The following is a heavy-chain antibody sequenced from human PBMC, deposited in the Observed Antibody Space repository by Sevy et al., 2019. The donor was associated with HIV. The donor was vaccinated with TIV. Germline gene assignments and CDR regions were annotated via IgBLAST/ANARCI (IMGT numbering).Heavy chain of an antibody. CDR2: IKSKTDGGTP. D-gene: IGHD3-3*01. CDR3: ASVVKNDFWDGHVNYYGLDV. V-gene: IGHV3-15*01. J-gene: IGHJ6*02. Sequence: GGSLRLSCAASGFTFNYAWMSWVRQAPGKGLEWVGRIKSKTDGGTPDYAAHVKGRFTISRDDSENTLYLQMNSLKTEDTAVYYCASVVKNDFWDGHVNYYGLDVWGQGTTVTVSS. CDR1: GFTFNYAW.